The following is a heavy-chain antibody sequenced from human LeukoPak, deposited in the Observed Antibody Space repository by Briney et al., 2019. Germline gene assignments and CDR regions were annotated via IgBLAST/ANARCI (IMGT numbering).Heavy chain of an antibody. V-gene: IGHV4-30-4*08. CDR3: AREDIVVVPAAIVGGPFDY. CDR1: GGSISSGDYY. CDR2: IYYSGST. J-gene: IGHJ4*02. D-gene: IGHD2-2*01. Sequence: PSETLSLTCTVSGGSISSGDYYWSWIRQPPGKGLEWIVYIYYSGSTYYNPSLKSRVTISVDTSKNQFSLKLSSVTAADTAVYYCAREDIVVVPAAIVGGPFDYWGQGTLVTVSS.